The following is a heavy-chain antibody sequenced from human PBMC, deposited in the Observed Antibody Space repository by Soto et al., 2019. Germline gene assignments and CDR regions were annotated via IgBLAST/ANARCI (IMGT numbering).Heavy chain of an antibody. CDR2: ILYDGSDK. V-gene: IGHV3-30*18. D-gene: IGHD3-10*01. J-gene: IGHJ4*02. CDR3: AKPGGGFGDFVKH. Sequence: VGSLRLSCAASGFTFSSYGMHWVRQSPGKGLEWVAGILYDGSDKYYADSVKGRFTISRENSKNTLYLQMNSLSSEDSAVYYCAKPGGGFGDFVKHWGQGTPVTVSS. CDR1: GFTFSSYG.